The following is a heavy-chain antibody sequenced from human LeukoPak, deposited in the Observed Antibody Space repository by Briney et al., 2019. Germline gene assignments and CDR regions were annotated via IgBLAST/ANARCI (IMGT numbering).Heavy chain of an antibody. D-gene: IGHD2-21*02. CDR3: VKDLSDRDVDY. V-gene: IGHV3-23*01. CDR2: ISGSGGST. Sequence: PGGSLRLSCAASGFTFNSYGMHWVRQAPGKGLEWVSAISGSGGSTYYADSVKGRFTISRDNSKNTLYLQMNSLRVEDTAVYFCVKDLSDRDVDYWGQGTLVTVSS. J-gene: IGHJ4*02. CDR1: GFTFNSYG.